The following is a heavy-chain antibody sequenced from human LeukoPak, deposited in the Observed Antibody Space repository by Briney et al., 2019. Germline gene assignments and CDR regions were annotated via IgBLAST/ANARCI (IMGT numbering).Heavy chain of an antibody. CDR1: GFIFSNYW. V-gene: IGHV3-7*01. CDR2: INQDGSEK. Sequence: GGSLRLSCAASGFIFSNYWMNWVRQSPGKGLEWVANINQDGSEKYYVDSVKGRFTISRDTAKNSLYLQMNSLRAEDTAVYYCARDRPPYFSGSYYNIWGQGTLVTVSS. J-gene: IGHJ4*02. D-gene: IGHD3-10*01. CDR3: ARDRPPYFSGSYYNI.